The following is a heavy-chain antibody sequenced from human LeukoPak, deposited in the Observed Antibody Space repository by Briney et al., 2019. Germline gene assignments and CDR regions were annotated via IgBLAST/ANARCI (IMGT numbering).Heavy chain of an antibody. CDR2: ISSSSSYI. D-gene: IGHD6-13*01. V-gene: IGHV3-21*01. Sequence: PGGSLRLSCAASGFTFSSYSMNWVRQAPGKGLKWVSSISSSSSYIYYEDSVKGRFTISRDNAKNSLYLQMNSLRAEDTAVYYCARGGYSSSWYPPPWFDPWGQGTLVTISS. J-gene: IGHJ5*02. CDR3: ARGGYSSSWYPPPWFDP. CDR1: GFTFSSYS.